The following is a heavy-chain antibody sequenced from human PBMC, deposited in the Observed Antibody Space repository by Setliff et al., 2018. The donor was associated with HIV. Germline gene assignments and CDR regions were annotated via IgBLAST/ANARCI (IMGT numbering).Heavy chain of an antibody. CDR3: ASDYQAARFEELEYHYYDFMDV. J-gene: IGHJ6*03. CDR1: GGPFTSA. V-gene: IGHV1-69*13. D-gene: IGHD3-10*01. Sequence: SVKVSCKASGGPFTSAFNWVRQVPGQGLEWMGGIIPIFGTANYAQNFGGKVTITADQSTTTSYLQLNSPRFEDTAIYYCASDYQAARFEELEYHYYDFMDVWGKGTTVTVSS. CDR2: IIPIFGTA.